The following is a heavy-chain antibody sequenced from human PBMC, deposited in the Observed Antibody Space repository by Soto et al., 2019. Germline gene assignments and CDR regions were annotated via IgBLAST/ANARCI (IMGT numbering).Heavy chain of an antibody. CDR1: GFTFRSYW. V-gene: IGHV3-7*01. CDR3: AKHYGDYDFDY. D-gene: IGHD4-17*01. J-gene: IGHJ4*02. Sequence: EVQLVVSGGGLVQPWGSLSFSCAASGFTFRSYWMSWVRQAPGKGLEWVANIKQDGSEKYYVDSVKDRFTISRDNAKNSLYLQMNSLRAEDTAVYYCAKHYGDYDFDYWGQGTLVTVSS. CDR2: IKQDGSEK.